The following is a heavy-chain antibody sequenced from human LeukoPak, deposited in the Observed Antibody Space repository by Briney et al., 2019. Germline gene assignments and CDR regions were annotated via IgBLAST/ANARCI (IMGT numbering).Heavy chain of an antibody. CDR3: AKGAGPPWFDP. Sequence: KSSETLSLTCTVSGGSISSGSYFWSWIRQPAGKGLEWIGRMSSSGISTYSPSLKSRVTISIDTSRNQFSMNLNSVTAADTAVYYCAKGAGPPWFDPWGQGTLVTVSS. J-gene: IGHJ5*02. CDR2: MSSSGIS. D-gene: IGHD6-19*01. V-gene: IGHV4-61*02. CDR1: GGSISSGSYF.